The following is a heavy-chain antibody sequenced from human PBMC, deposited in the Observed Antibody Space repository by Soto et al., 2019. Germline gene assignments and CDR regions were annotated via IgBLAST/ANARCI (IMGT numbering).Heavy chain of an antibody. CDR1: GFTFRSHS. J-gene: IGHJ4*02. D-gene: IGHD4-17*01. CDR2: IAYDGSNK. CDR3: ARLTMTTAGNYFDS. Sequence: QVRLVESGGGVAQPGRSLRLSCAASGFTFRSHSMHWVRQAPGKGLEWVAVIAYDGSNKYYTDSVKGRFTISRDNSKNMLDLQVNSRRGEDTAIYYCARLTMTTAGNYFDSWGQGTLVTVSS. V-gene: IGHV3-30*03.